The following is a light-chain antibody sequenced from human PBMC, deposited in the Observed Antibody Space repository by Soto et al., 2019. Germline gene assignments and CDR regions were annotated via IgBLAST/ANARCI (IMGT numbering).Light chain of an antibody. J-gene: IGLJ1*01. CDR2: DVS. CDR1: SSDVGGYNY. CDR3: SSYTSRSTLAV. V-gene: IGLV2-14*01. Sequence: QSALTQPASVSGSPGQSITISCTGTSSDVGGYNYVSWYQQHPGKAPKLMIYDVSNRPSGVSNRFSGSKSGNTASLTISGLPAEDEADYYCSSYTSRSTLAVFGTGTKLTVL.